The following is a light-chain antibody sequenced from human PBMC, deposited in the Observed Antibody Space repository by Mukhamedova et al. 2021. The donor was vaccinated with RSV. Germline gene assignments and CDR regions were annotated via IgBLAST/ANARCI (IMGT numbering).Light chain of an antibody. V-gene: IGKV3-15*01. CDR1: QSVSSN. J-gene: IGKJ1*01. Sequence: MGSQSVSSNLAWYQQKPGQAPRLLIYGASTRATGIPARFSGSESGTEFTLTISSLQSEDFAVYYCQQYNNWPPWTFGQGTKVEIK. CDR2: GAS. CDR3: QQYNNWPPWT.